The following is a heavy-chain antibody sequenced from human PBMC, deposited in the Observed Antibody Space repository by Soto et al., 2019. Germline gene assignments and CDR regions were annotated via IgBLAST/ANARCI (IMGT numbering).Heavy chain of an antibody. CDR3: VRASSH. CDR1: GFAVNSDY. V-gene: IGHV3-53*01. D-gene: IGHD6-13*01. J-gene: IGHJ4*02. Sequence: EVQLVASGGGLIQPGGSLRLSCAASGFAVNSDYMRWVRQAPGKGLEWVSVIFGGGTTYYSDSVKDRITIYRDNSKNKVCLQMKSLRAEDMAVYYGVRASSHWGQGT. CDR2: IFGGGTT.